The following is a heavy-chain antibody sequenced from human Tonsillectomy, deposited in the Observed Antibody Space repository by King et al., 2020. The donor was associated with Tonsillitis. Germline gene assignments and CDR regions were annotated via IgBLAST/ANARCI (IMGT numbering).Heavy chain of an antibody. CDR2: IHRDATT. J-gene: IGHJ4*02. Sequence: VQLVESGGGLVQPGGSLRLSCAASGFSVSISYMNWVRQPPGKGLEWVSFIHRDATTYYGDTVKGRFTISRHDLENTLYLQMNTLRPEDTAVYYCTMGSDSSNWGQGTLVTVSS. CDR1: GFSVSISY. D-gene: IGHD3-22*01. V-gene: IGHV3-53*04. CDR3: TMGSDSSN.